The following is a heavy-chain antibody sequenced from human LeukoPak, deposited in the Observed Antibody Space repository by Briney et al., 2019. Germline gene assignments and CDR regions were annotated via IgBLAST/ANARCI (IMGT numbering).Heavy chain of an antibody. CDR1: GFTFSDYH. CDR3: ARGPVSSSGFFGY. Sequence: GALRLSCAASGFTFSDYHMSWFRQASGRGGEWVSYISSSGGTISYADSVKGRFTISRDNAKKSLYLQMNSLRAEDTAVYYCARGPVSSSGFFGYWGQGTLVTVSS. V-gene: IGHV3-11*01. D-gene: IGHD6-19*01. CDR2: ISSSGGTI. J-gene: IGHJ4*02.